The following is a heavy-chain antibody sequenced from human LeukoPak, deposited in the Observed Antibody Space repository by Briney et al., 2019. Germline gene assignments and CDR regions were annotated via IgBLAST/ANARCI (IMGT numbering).Heavy chain of an antibody. CDR3: ARDADTAMVYYYYGMDV. J-gene: IGHJ6*02. V-gene: IGHV1-18*01. D-gene: IGHD5-18*01. CDR2: ISAYNGNT. CDR1: GYTFTSYG. Sequence: ASVTVSCTASGYTFTSYGISWVRQAPGQGLEWMGWISAYNGNTNYAQKLQGRVTMTTDTSTSTAYMELRSLRSDDTAVYYCARDADTAMVYYYYGMDVWGQGTTVTVSS.